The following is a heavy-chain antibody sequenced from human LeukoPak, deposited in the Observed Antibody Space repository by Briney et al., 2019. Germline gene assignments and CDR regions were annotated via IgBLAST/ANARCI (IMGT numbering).Heavy chain of an antibody. Sequence: PSETLSLNCAVYGGSFSGYYWSWIRQPPGKGLEWIGEINHSGSTNYNPSLKSRVTISVDTSKNQFSLKLSSVTAADTAVYYCARALHGYQLSGGYYFDYWGQGTLLTVSS. CDR1: GGSFSGYY. J-gene: IGHJ4*02. CDR2: INHSGST. D-gene: IGHD5-24*01. CDR3: ARALHGYQLSGGYYFDY. V-gene: IGHV4-34*01.